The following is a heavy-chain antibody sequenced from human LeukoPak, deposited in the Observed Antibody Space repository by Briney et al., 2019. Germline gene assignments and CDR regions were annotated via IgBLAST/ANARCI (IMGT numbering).Heavy chain of an antibody. Sequence: GESLKISCKASGYSFTTYWIGWVRQAPGKGLEWMGIIYPADSSTEYSPSFQGQVTISADKSISTAYLQWSSLKASDTAMYYCARNRPYYYGSGSYYWVDYWGQGTLVTVSS. J-gene: IGHJ4*02. CDR3: ARNRPYYYGSGSYYWVDY. CDR1: GYSFTTYW. CDR2: IYPADSST. D-gene: IGHD3-10*01. V-gene: IGHV5-51*01.